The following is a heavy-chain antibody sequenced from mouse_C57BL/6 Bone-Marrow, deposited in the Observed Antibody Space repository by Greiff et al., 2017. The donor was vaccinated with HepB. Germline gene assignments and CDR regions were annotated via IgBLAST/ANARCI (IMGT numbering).Heavy chain of an antibody. CDR1: GYTFTDYY. D-gene: IGHD3-2*01. V-gene: IGHV1-19*01. CDR3: ARGQLGYYAMDY. CDR2: INPYNGGT. Sequence: EVHLVESGPVLVKPGASVKMSCKASGYTFTDYYMNWVKQSPGKGLEWIGVINPYNGGTSYNQKFKGKATLTVNKSSSTAYMELNSLTSEDSAVYYCARGQLGYYAMDYWGQGTAVTVAS. J-gene: IGHJ4*01.